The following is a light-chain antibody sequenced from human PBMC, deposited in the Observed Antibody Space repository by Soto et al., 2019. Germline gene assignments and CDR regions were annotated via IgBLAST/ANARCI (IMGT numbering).Light chain of an antibody. J-gene: IGKJ1*01. Sequence: EIVLTPSTGTLSLSPGARATLSCRASQSVSSTYLIWYQQKPCQAHRLIIYGASSRATGVPDRFSGGGSGTDFTLTISRLEPEDFAVYYCQHFVNSLTWTFGQGTKVEIK. CDR2: GAS. V-gene: IGKV3-20*01. CDR3: QHFVNSLTWT. CDR1: QSVSSTY.